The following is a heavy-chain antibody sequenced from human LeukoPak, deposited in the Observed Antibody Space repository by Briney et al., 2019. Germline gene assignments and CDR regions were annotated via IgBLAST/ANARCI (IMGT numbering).Heavy chain of an antibody. CDR1: GGSLNNYY. CDR2: IFYTGGT. D-gene: IGHD1-1*01. V-gene: IGHV4-59*01. CDR3: ARVDDWNALEY. Sequence: SETLSLTCTVSGGSLNNYYRSWIRQPPGKALEWVGYIFYTGGTNHNPSLKSRVTISVDTSKNQFSLKLNSVTAADTALYYCARVDDWNALEYWGQGILVTVSS. J-gene: IGHJ4*02.